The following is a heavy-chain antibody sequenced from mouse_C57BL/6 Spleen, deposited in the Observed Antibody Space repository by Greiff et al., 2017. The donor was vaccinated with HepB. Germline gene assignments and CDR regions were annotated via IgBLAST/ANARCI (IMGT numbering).Heavy chain of an antibody. D-gene: IGHD1-1*01. V-gene: IGHV1-81*01. CDR3: ARGISTVVAREGMDY. CDR1: GYTFTSYG. J-gene: IGHJ4*01. CDR2: IYPRSGNT. Sequence: QVQLKQSGAELARPGASVKLSCKASGYTFTSYGISWVKQRTGQGLEWIGEIYPRSGNTYYNEKFKGKATLTADKSSSTAYMELRSLTSEDSAVYFCARGISTVVAREGMDYWGQGTSVTVSS.